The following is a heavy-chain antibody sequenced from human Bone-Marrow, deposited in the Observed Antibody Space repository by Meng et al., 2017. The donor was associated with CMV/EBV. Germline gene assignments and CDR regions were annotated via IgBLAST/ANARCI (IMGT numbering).Heavy chain of an antibody. D-gene: IGHD3-22*01. V-gene: IGHV2-70*20. CDR3: ARFEPYYYDSSGYSDGAFDI. CDR1: GFSLSTSGMC. Sequence: SGPTLVKPTQTLTLTCTFSGFSLSTSGMCVSWVRQPPGKALEWLALIDWDDDKYYSTSLKTRLTISKDTSKNQVVLTMTNMDPVDTATYYCARFEPYYYDSSGYSDGAFDIWGQGTTVTGSS. CDR2: IDWDDDK. J-gene: IGHJ3*02.